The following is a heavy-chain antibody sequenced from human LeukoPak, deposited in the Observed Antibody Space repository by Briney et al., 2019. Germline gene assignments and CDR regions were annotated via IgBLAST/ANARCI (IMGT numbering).Heavy chain of an antibody. CDR3: ARDNDSRDPPHFDY. CDR2: ISPYNSNT. D-gene: IGHD3-16*01. CDR1: GYTFTSYG. J-gene: IGHJ4*02. V-gene: IGHV1-18*01. Sequence: ASVKVSCKASGYTFTSYGISWVRQAPGQGLEWMGWISPYNSNTYYAQNLQGRVTMTTDTSTSTTYMELRSLRSDDTAVYYCARDNDSRDPPHFDYWGQGTLVTVSP.